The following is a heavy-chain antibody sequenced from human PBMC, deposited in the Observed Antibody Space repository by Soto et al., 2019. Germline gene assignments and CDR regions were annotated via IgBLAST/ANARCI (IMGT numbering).Heavy chain of an antibody. D-gene: IGHD3-22*01. J-gene: IGHJ4*02. CDR3: ARESQGYYPPYFDY. Sequence: GASVKVSCKASGGTFSSYAISWVRQAPGQGLEWMGGIIPIFGTANYAQKFQGRVTITADESTSTAYMELSSLRSEDTAVYYCARESQGYYPPYFDYWGQGTLVTVSS. CDR2: IIPIFGTA. CDR1: GGTFSSYA. V-gene: IGHV1-69*13.